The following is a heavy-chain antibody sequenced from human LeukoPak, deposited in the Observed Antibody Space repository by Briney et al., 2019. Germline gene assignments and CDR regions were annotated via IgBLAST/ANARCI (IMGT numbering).Heavy chain of an antibody. D-gene: IGHD4-17*01. J-gene: IGHJ4*02. CDR2: ISSSSSYI. CDR1: GFTFSSYS. CDR3: ARDGGHDYGDLSDC. Sequence: GGSLRLSCAASGFTFSSYSMNWVRQAPGKGLEWVSSISSSSSYIYYADSVKGRFTISRDNAKNSLYLQMNSLRAEDTAVYYCARDGGHDYGDLSDCWGQGTLVTVSS. V-gene: IGHV3-21*01.